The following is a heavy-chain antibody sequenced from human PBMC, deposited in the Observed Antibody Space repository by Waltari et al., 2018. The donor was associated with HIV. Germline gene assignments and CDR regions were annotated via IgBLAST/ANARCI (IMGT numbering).Heavy chain of an antibody. D-gene: IGHD3-22*01. CDR3: GREGDYYDSSPFDY. CDR1: GFTFNPYA. Sequence: QVQLVESGGGVVQPGRSLRLSCAASGFTFNPYAMHWVRQAAGKGVEWGAVISWDGSNKHYAGSVKGRCTISRDNSRNSLYLQMSSLRAEDTAVYYCGREGDYYDSSPFDYWGQGTLVTVSS. V-gene: IGHV3-30-3*01. J-gene: IGHJ4*02. CDR2: ISWDGSNK.